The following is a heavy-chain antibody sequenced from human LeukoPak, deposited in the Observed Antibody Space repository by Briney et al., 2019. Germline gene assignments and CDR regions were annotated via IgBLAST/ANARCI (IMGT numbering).Heavy chain of an antibody. D-gene: IGHD3-10*01. J-gene: IGHJ4*02. CDR3: ARAGYYYGSGVNY. Sequence: SETLSLTCTVSGGSISSSSYYWGWIRQPPGKGLEWIGSIYYSGSTYYNPSLKSRVTISVDTSKNQFSLKLSSVTAADTAVYYCARAGYYYGSGVNYWGQGTLVTVSS. CDR1: GGSISSSSYY. V-gene: IGHV4-39*07. CDR2: IYYSGST.